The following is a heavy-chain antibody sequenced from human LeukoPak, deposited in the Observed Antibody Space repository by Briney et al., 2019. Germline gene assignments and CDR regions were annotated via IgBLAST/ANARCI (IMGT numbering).Heavy chain of an antibody. CDR3: AATIKRDYGDTNLDY. Sequence: SETLSLTCAVPGDSISSYFWSWIRQPPGKGLEWIGYMHNGVHTNYNPSLKSRVTIPGDTSKNQLSLKLTSVTAADTAVYYCAATIKRDYGDTNLDYWGQGTLVTVSS. CDR1: GDSISSYF. V-gene: IGHV4-59*01. D-gene: IGHD4/OR15-4a*01. CDR2: MHNGVHT. J-gene: IGHJ4*02.